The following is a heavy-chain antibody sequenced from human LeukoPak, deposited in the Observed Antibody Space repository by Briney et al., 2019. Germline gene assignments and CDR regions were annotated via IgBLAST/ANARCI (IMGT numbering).Heavy chain of an antibody. CDR3: ARELLLYDSSGYLDAFDI. J-gene: IGHJ3*02. CDR1: GYTFTSYY. D-gene: IGHD3-22*01. V-gene: IGHV1-46*01. CDR2: INPSGGST. Sequence: ASVKVSCKASGYTFTSYYMHWVRQAPGQGLEWMGIINPSGGSTSYAQKFQGRVTMTTDTSTSTAYMELRSLRSDDTAVYYCARELLLYDSSGYLDAFDIWGQGTMVTVSS.